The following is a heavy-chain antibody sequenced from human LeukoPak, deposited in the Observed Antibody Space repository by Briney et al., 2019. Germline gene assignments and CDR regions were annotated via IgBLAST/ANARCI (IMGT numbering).Heavy chain of an antibody. CDR1: GFTFSNYG. CDR2: IRYDASNK. J-gene: IGHJ5*01. Sequence: GGSLRLSCAASGFTFSNYGMHWARQVPGKGLEWVTFIRYDASNKYYADAVKGRFTISRDNSKNTLYLQMNSLRPEDAAVYYCAKDSGGNRIVWFDSWGQGTLVTVSS. CDR3: AKDSGGNRIVWFDS. V-gene: IGHV3-30*02. D-gene: IGHD4-23*01.